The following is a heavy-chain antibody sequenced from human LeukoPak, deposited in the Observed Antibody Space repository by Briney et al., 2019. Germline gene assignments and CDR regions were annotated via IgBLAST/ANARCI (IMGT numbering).Heavy chain of an antibody. J-gene: IGHJ6*03. CDR1: GFTFDDYA. D-gene: IGHD3-3*02. CDR3: AKAFRGDYYYMDV. V-gene: IGHV3-9*03. CDR2: ISWNSGSI. Sequence: GRSLRLSCAASGFTFDDYAMHWVRQAPGKGLEWVSGISWNSGSIGYADSVKGRFTISRDNAKNSLYQQMNSLRAEDMALYYCAKAFRGDYYYMDVWGKGTTVTVSS.